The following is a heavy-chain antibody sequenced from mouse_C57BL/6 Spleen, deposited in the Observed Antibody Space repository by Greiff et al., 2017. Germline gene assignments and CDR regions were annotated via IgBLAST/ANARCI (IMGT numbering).Heavy chain of an antibody. J-gene: IGHJ3*01. Sequence: VQLVESGAELVKPGASVKISCKASGYAFSSYWMNWVKQRPGKGLEWIGQIYPGDGDTNYNGKFKGKATLTADKSSSTAYMQLSSLTSEDSAVYFCARSGVTGVFAYWGQGTLVTVSA. V-gene: IGHV1-80*01. CDR3: ARSGVTGVFAY. CDR1: GYAFSSYW. CDR2: IYPGDGDT. D-gene: IGHD4-1*01.